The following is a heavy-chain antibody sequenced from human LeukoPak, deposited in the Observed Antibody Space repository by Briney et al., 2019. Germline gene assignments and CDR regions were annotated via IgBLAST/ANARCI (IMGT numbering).Heavy chain of an antibody. D-gene: IGHD4-17*01. CDR3: ARDDYGDYYYYYYMDV. CDR2: IYHSGRT. V-gene: IGHV4-39*07. Sequence: SETLSLTCTVSGGSISSRLNLWAWIRQPPGKGLEWIGSIYHSGRTFYNPSLKSRVTISVDTSKNQFSLKLSSVTAADTAVYYCARDDYGDYYYYYYMDVWGKGTTVTVSS. CDR1: GGSISSRLNL. J-gene: IGHJ6*03.